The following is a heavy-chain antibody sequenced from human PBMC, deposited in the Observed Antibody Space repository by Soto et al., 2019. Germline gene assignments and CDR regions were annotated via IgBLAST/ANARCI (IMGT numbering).Heavy chain of an antibody. Sequence: GGSLRLSCAASGFTFSSYSMNWVRQAPGKGLEWVSYISSSSSTIYYADSVKGRFTISRDNAKNSLYLQMNSLRAEDTAVYYCARSDIVVVVAAYYFDYWGQGTLVTVSS. J-gene: IGHJ4*02. CDR3: ARSDIVVVVAAYYFDY. D-gene: IGHD2-15*01. CDR1: GFTFSSYS. V-gene: IGHV3-48*01. CDR2: ISSSSSTI.